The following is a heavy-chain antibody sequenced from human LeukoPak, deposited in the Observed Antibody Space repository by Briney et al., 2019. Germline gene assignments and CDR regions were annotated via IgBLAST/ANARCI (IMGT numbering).Heavy chain of an antibody. CDR2: LSHSGSS. CDR3: GRVRTGNTGSPEYFED. Sequence: PSETLSLTCTVSGGSVSSYYWSWIRRPPGRGLEWIAYLSHSGSSDSNPSLTSRVTTLVDTSKNQFSLRLNSVTAADTAVYFCGRVRTGNTGSPEYFEDWGQGTLVTVSS. J-gene: IGHJ1*01. D-gene: IGHD5-12*01. CDR1: GGSVSSYY. V-gene: IGHV4-59*02.